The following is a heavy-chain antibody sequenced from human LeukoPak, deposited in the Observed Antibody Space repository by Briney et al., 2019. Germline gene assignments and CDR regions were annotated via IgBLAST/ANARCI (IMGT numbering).Heavy chain of an antibody. CDR2: IRYDGSNK. D-gene: IGHD3-22*01. Sequence: GGSLRLSCAASGFTFSSYGMHWVRQAPGKGLEWVTFIRYDGSNKYYTDSVKARFTISRDNSKNSLYLQMNSLRAEDTAVYYCARDLKRRVYYDSSGSDDAFDIWGQGTMVTVSS. J-gene: IGHJ3*02. CDR3: ARDLKRRVYYDSSGSDDAFDI. V-gene: IGHV3-30*02. CDR1: GFTFSSYG.